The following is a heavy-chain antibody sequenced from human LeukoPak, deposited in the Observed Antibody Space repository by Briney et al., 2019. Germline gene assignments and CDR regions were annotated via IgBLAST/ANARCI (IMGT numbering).Heavy chain of an antibody. Sequence: GGSLRLSCAASGFTFSSYGMHWVRQAPGKGLEWVAFIRYDGSNKYYADSVKGRFTISRDNSKNTLYLQMNSLRAEDTAVYYCAKDGRIGYSSGWWQFDPWGQGTLVTVSS. V-gene: IGHV3-30*02. J-gene: IGHJ5*02. D-gene: IGHD6-19*01. CDR3: AKDGRIGYSSGWWQFDP. CDR2: IRYDGSNK. CDR1: GFTFSSYG.